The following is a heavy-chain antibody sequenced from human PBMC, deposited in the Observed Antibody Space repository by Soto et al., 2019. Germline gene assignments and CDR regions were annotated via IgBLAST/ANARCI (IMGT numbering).Heavy chain of an antibody. D-gene: IGHD2-21*02. Sequence: GASVKVSCKASGYTFTSYYMNWVRQAPGQGLEWLGIINPSGGYTTYAQRFLGRVTMTSDTSTSTVHMELGSLTSEDTAVYYCARGGGIVVVTAPYDXWGQGTLVTVSS. CDR1: GYTFTSYY. CDR2: INPSGGYT. CDR3: ARGGGIVVVTAPYDX. V-gene: IGHV1-46*03. J-gene: IGHJ4*02.